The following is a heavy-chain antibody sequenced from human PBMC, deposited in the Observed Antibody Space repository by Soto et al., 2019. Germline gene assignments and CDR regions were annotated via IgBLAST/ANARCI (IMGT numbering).Heavy chain of an antibody. J-gene: IGHJ5*02. Sequence: QVQLVQSGAEVKKPGASVKVSCTASGYTLTGYYIHWVRQAPGQGLEWMGWIDPDSGGTNYAQRFQGRVTMTRDTSISTAYMELTRLTSDDTAVYYCASLWVSVAERGFDPWGQGTLVTVSS. D-gene: IGHD3-10*01. CDR2: IDPDSGGT. V-gene: IGHV1-2*02. CDR1: GYTLTGYY. CDR3: ASLWVSVAERGFDP.